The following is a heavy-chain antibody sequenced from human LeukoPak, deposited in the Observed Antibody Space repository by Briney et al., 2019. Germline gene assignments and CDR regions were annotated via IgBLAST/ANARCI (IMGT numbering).Heavy chain of an antibody. V-gene: IGHV3-66*01. Sequence: PGGSLRLSCAASGFTFSSYWMHWVRQAPGKGLEWVSLIYTDGSTYYADSVKGRFTISRDNSKNTLYLQMNSLRAGDTAVYYCARSPHYFYGMDVWGQGTTATVSS. J-gene: IGHJ6*02. CDR1: GFTFSSYW. CDR2: IYTDGST. CDR3: ARSPHYFYGMDV.